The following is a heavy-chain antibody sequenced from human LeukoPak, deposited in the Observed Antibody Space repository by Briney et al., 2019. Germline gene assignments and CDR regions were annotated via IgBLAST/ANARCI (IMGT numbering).Heavy chain of an antibody. V-gene: IGHV4-59*08. CDR2: IYYTGST. J-gene: IGHJ4*02. D-gene: IGHD2-21*02. CDR3: ARGGYCGGDCYFYY. Sequence: PSETLSLTCTVSGDSITGYYWGWIRQPPGKGLEWIGNIYYTGSTNYNPSLKSRVTISVDTSKNQFSLKLSSVTAADTAVYYCARGGYCGGDCYFYYWGQGTLVTVSS. CDR1: GDSITGYY.